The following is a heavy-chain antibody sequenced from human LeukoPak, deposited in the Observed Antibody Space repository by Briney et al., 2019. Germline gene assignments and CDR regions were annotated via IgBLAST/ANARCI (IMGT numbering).Heavy chain of an antibody. CDR3: ARDMFNYYGSGSYDFDY. CDR2: IYTSGST. CDR1: GGSISSYY. Sequence: SETLSLTCTVSGGSISSYYWSWVRQPAGKGLEWIGRIYTSGSTNYNPPLKSRVTMSVDTSKNQFSLKLSSVTAADTAVYYCARDMFNYYGSGSYDFDYWGQGTLVTVSS. V-gene: IGHV4-4*07. D-gene: IGHD3-10*01. J-gene: IGHJ4*02.